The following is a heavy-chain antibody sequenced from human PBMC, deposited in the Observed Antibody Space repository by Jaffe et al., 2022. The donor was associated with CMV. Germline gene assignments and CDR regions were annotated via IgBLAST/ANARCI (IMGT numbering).Heavy chain of an antibody. CDR2: INYSGIT. CDR1: GGPLSGYY. Sequence: QVQLQQWGAGLLKPSETLSLTCAVYGGPLSGYYWSWIRQPPGKGLEWIGEINYSGITNYNPSLKSRLTISGDTSKNQLSLKLSSVTAADTAVYYCARGGLSRSRGYFDLWGRGTLVTVSS. D-gene: IGHD6-19*01. CDR3: ARGGLSRSRGYFDL. V-gene: IGHV4-34*01. J-gene: IGHJ2*01.